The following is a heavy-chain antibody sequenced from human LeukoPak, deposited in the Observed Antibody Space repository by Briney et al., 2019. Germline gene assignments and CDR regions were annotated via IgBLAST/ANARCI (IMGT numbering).Heavy chain of an antibody. J-gene: IGHJ4*02. CDR2: TYYRSKWYS. D-gene: IGHD4-23*01. CDR3: AREWGRGGNSVDYFDY. CDR1: RDSVSSSSAA. V-gene: IGHV6-1*01. Sequence: SQTLSLTCAISRDSVSSSSAAWTWIRQSPSRGLEWLGRTYYRSKWYSDYAVSVKSRITINPDTSKNQFSLQLNSVTPEDTAVYYCAREWGRGGNSVDYFDYWGQGTLVTVSS.